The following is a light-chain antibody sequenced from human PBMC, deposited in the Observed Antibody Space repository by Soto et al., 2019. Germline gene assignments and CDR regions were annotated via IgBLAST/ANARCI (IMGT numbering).Light chain of an antibody. CDR1: QSISSY. CDR2: AAS. V-gene: IGKV1-39*01. J-gene: IGKJ3*01. CDR3: QQSYITPQA. Sequence: DIQMTQSPSSLSASVGDRVTITCRASQSISSYLNWYQQKPGKAPKLLIYAASSLQSGVPSRFSGSGSGTDFTLTISSLQPEDFATYFCQQSYITPQAFGPGTKVDIK.